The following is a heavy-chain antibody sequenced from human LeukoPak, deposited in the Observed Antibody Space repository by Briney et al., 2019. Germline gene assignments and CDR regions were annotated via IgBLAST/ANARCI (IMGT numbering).Heavy chain of an antibody. CDR1: GGSFSGYY. CDR3: AREGRGYRGYSSSCPFDY. V-gene: IGHV4-34*01. CDR2: INHSGST. Sequence: SETLSLSCAVYGGSFSGYYWSWIRQPSGKGLEWIGEINHSGSTNYNPSLKSRVTISVDTSKNQFSLKLSSVTAADTAVYYCAREGRGYRGYSSSCPFDYWGQGTLVTVSS. D-gene: IGHD6-13*01. J-gene: IGHJ4*02.